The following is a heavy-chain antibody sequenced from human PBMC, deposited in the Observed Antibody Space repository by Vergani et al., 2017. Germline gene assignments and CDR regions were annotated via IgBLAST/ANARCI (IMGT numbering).Heavy chain of an antibody. D-gene: IGHD6-13*01. V-gene: IGHV4-59*01. CDR2: IYYSGST. CDR3: ARGLAAAGIFGWFDP. CDR1: GGSISSYY. J-gene: IGHJ5*02. Sequence: QVQLQESGPGLVKPSETLSLTCTVSGGSISSYYWSWIRQPPGKGLELIGNIYYSGSTNYNPSLKSRFTISVDTSKNQFSLKLSSVTAADTAVYYCARGLAAAGIFGWFDPWGQGTLVTVSS.